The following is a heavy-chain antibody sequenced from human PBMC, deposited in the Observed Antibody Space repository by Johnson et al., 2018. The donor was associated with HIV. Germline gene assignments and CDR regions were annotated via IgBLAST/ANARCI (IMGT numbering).Heavy chain of an antibody. V-gene: IGHV3-30*04. D-gene: IGHD2-15*01. J-gene: IGHJ3*01. Sequence: QVQLVESGGGVVRPGGSLRLSCAASGFTFSTYAMHWVRQAPGKGLEWVAAISYDGSNKYYADSVKGRFTISRDNSKNTLYLQMNSLRAEDAAVYYCTGRDLLRAFDVWGQGTVVTVSS. CDR3: TGRDLLRAFDV. CDR1: GFTFSTYA. CDR2: ISYDGSNK.